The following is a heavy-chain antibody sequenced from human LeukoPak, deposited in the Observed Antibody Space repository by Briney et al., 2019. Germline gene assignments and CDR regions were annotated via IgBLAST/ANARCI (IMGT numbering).Heavy chain of an antibody. D-gene: IGHD3-9*01. CDR1: GFTFSSYA. V-gene: IGHV3-30-3*01. CDR3: ARDLLTRRYFDWLFGNSMDV. CDR2: ISYDGSNK. J-gene: IGHJ6*02. Sequence: PGRSLRLSCAASGFTFSSYAMHWVRQAPGKGLEWVAVISYDGSNKYYADSVKGRFTISRDNSKNTLYLQMNSLRAEDTAVYYCARDLLTRRYFDWLFGNSMDVWGQGTTVTVSS.